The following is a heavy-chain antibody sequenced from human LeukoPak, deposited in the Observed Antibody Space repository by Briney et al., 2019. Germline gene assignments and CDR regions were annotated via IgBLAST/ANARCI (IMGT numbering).Heavy chain of an antibody. CDR3: ARHGHGDCGNSFEI. CDR1: GGSISSYY. Sequence: NPSETLSLTCTVSGGSISSYYWSWIRQPPGKGLEWIGYIYYSGSTTYNPSLKSRVTISVDTSKNHFSLKLSSVTAADTAVYYCARHGHGDCGNSFEIWGQGTLVTVSS. J-gene: IGHJ3*02. CDR2: IYYSGST. V-gene: IGHV4-59*08. D-gene: IGHD2-21*02.